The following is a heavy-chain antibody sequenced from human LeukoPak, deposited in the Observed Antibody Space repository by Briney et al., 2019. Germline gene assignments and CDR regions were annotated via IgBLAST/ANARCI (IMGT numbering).Heavy chain of an antibody. CDR3: AGGSGWYSPDY. V-gene: IGHV3-73*01. D-gene: IGHD6-19*01. J-gene: IGHJ4*02. Sequence: GGSLTLSCAASRFTFSGSAMHWVRQASGKGLERVGLIRRTSNSSATAYAASVKGRLTISRDDSKTTADLQMNSLKAEDTAVYYCAGGSGWYSPDYWGQGDLVSVSS. CDR2: IRRTSNSSAT. CDR1: RFTFSGSA.